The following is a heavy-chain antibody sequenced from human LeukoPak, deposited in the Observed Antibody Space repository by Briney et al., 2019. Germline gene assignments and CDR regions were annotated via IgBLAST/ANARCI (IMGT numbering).Heavy chain of an antibody. CDR2: ISSSGSYI. Sequence: GGSLRLSCAAFGFTFSSYSMNWVRQAPGKGLEWVSSISSSGSYIYYADSVKGRFTISRDNARNSLYLQMNSLRAEDTAVYYCARLLAAAGPGNWLDPGGQGTLVTVSS. CDR1: GFTFSSYS. V-gene: IGHV3-21*01. J-gene: IGHJ5*02. D-gene: IGHD6-13*01. CDR3: ARLLAAAGPGNWLDP.